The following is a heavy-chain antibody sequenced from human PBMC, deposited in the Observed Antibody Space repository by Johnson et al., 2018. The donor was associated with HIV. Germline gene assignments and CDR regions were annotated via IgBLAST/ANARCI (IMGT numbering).Heavy chain of an antibody. Sequence: MQLVESGGGLVQPGGSLRLSCAASGFTLSNHWMSWVRQAPGKGLEYVANVNQDGNAKFYVDSVKGRFTIAIDNAKNSLYLQMNSLRDEDTDLYYCVTADRGAAWGQGTTVTVSS. J-gene: IGHJ3*01. CDR3: VTADRGAA. D-gene: IGHD1-26*01. V-gene: IGHV3-7*05. CDR1: GFTLSNHW. CDR2: VNQDGNAK.